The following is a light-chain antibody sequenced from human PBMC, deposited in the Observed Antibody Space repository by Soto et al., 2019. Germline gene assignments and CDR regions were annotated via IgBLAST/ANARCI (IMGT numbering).Light chain of an antibody. CDR2: SNN. J-gene: IGLJ1*01. V-gene: IGLV1-47*02. CDR3: AAWDDSLSGRL. Sequence: VLTQPPSASGTPGQRVTISCSGSSSNIGSNYVYWYQHLPGTAPKLLIYSNNQRPSGVPDRFSGSKSGTSASLAISGLRSEDEADYYCAAWDDSLSGRLFGTGTKVTVL. CDR1: SSNIGSNY.